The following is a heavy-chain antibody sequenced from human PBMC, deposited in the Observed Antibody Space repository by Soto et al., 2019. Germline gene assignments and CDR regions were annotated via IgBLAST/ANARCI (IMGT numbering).Heavy chain of an antibody. CDR3: ARFNQGFWSGSGDV. CDR2: INHSGST. D-gene: IGHD3-3*01. Sequence: QVQLQQWGAGLLKPSETLSLTCAVYGGSFSGYYWSWIRQPPGKGLEWIGEINHSGSTNYNPSLKSRVTISVDTSKNQFSLKLSSVTAADTAVYYCARFNQGFWSGSGDVWGKWTTVTVSS. V-gene: IGHV4-34*01. J-gene: IGHJ6*04. CDR1: GGSFSGYY.